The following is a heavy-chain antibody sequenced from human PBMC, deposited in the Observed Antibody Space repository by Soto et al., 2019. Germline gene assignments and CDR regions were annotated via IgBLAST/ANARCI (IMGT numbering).Heavy chain of an antibody. V-gene: IGHV1-69*01. CDR2: IIPTLGTP. CDR3: ARAAFRSGYYGYYYGMDV. Sequence: QVQLVQSGAEVKKPGSSVKVSCKASGGTFSTHAISWVRQAPGQGLEWLGGIIPTLGTPNYAQKFKGRVTVNADENTSTAYMELSRLTSEDTAVYYCARAAFRSGYYGYYYGMDVWGQGTAVNV. CDR1: GGTFSTHA. D-gene: IGHD3-3*01. J-gene: IGHJ6*02.